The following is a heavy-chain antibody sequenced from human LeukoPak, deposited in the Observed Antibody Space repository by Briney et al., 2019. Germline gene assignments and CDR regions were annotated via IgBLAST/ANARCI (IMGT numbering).Heavy chain of an antibody. CDR3: ARDRETYYYDSSGVY. CDR2: ISSSSYI. CDR1: GFTFSSYS. Sequence: GGSLRLSCAASGFTFSSYSMNWVRQAPGKGLEWVSSISSSSYIYYADSVKGRFTISRDNAKNSLYLQMNSLRAEDTAVYYCARDRETYYYDSSGVYWGQGTLVTVSS. D-gene: IGHD3-22*01. V-gene: IGHV3-21*01. J-gene: IGHJ4*02.